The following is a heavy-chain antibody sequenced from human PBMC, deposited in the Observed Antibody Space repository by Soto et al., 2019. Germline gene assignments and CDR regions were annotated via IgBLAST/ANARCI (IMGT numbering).Heavy chain of an antibody. V-gene: IGHV3-23*01. CDR2: ISGSGGST. D-gene: IGHD4-4*01. CDR1: GFTFSSYA. J-gene: IGHJ4*02. CDR3: AKSPRVTTHFDY. Sequence: EVQLLESGGGLVQPGGSLRLSCAASGFTFSSYAMSWVRQAPGKGLEWVSAISGSGGSTYYADSVKGRFTISRDNSKNTLYMQMNSLRAEDTAVYYCAKSPRVTTHFDYWGQGTLVTVSS.